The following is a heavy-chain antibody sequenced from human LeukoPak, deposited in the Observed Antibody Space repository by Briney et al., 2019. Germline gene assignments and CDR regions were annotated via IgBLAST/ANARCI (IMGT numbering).Heavy chain of an antibody. CDR2: IYTSGST. D-gene: IGHD3-16*01. V-gene: IGHV4-61*02. CDR1: GGSISSGSYY. CDR3: ARSHPAVGEDY. Sequence: SQTLSLTCTVSGGSISSGSYYWSWIRQPAGKGLEWIGRIYTSGSTNYNPSLKSRVTISVDTSKNQFSLKLSSVTAADTAVYYCARSHPAVGEDYWGQGTLVTVSS. J-gene: IGHJ4*02.